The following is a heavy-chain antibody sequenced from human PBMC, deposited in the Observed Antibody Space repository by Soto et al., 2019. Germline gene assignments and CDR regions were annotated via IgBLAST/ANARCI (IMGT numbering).Heavy chain of an antibody. J-gene: IGHJ4*02. CDR2: MWHDGTRK. V-gene: IGHV3-33*01. D-gene: IGHD3-3*02. CDR1: GFTVSTHG. Sequence: ESGGGVVQPGTSLRLSCAASGFTVSTHGMHWVRQAPGKGLEWVALMWHDGTRKNYVDSVKGRFTISRDTSKNTVYLQMNSLRAEDTAVYYCARDLALNGLDYRGQGTLVTVSP. CDR3: ARDLALNGLDY.